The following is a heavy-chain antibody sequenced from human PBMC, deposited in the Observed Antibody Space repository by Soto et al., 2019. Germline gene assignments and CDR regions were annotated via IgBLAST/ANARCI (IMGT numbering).Heavy chain of an antibody. CDR2: ISYTGSA. Sequence: SETLSITCTVSVFSINYSYGTWIRQPPGKGLEWIGYISYTGSANYNASLKSRLTISVDTSKNQFSLKLSSVTAADTAVYYCAGSYSYGSNWFDPWGQGTLVTVS. V-gene: IGHV4-59*01. J-gene: IGHJ5*02. CDR3: AGSYSYGSNWFDP. D-gene: IGHD5-18*01. CDR1: VFSINYSY.